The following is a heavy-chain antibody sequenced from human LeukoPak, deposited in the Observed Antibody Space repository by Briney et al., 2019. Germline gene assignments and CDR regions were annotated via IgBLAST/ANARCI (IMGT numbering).Heavy chain of an antibody. V-gene: IGHV3-30-3*01. CDR2: ISYDGSNK. CDR1: GFTFSSYA. J-gene: IGHJ4*02. D-gene: IGHD5-24*01. Sequence: GGSLTLSCAASGFTFSSYAMHWVRQAPGKGLEWVAVISYDGSNKYYADSVKGRFTISRDNSKNTLYLQMNSLRSEDRAVYYCARGRGGDGYNWLGYFDYWGQGTLVTVSS. CDR3: ARGRGGDGYNWLGYFDY.